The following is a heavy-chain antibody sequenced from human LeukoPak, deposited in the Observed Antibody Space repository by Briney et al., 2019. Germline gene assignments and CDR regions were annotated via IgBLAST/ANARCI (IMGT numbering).Heavy chain of an antibody. Sequence: GGSLRLSCAASGFTFDDYAMHWVRQAPGKGLEWVSGISWNSGSVGYADSVKGRFTISRDNSKNTLYLQMNSLRAEDTAVYYCAKGPLNYYFDYWGQGTLVTVSS. V-gene: IGHV3-9*01. CDR1: GFTFDDYA. CDR3: AKGPLNYYFDY. CDR2: ISWNSGSV. J-gene: IGHJ4*02.